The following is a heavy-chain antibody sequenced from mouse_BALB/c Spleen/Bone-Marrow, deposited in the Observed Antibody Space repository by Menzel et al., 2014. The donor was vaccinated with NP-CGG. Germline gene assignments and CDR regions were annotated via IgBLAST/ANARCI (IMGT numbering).Heavy chain of an antibody. CDR3: NTGFAY. CDR1: GFTFSNYW. J-gene: IGHJ3*01. V-gene: IGHV6-6*02. Sequence: EVKLVESGGGLVQPGGSMKLSCVASGFTFSNYWMNWVRQSPEKGLEWVAEIRLKSHNYATRYAESVKGRFTISRDDSKSSVYLQMNNLRTEDSGIYYCNTGFAYWGQGTQVTVSA. CDR2: IRLKSHNYAT.